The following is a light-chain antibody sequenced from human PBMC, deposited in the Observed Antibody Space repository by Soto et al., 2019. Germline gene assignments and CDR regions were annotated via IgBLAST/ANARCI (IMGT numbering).Light chain of an antibody. CDR3: CSYAGSCTFV. CDR1: SSDFGGYNY. CDR2: DVS. Sequence: QSALPQPRSVSGSPGRSVTSSCTGTSSDFGGYNYVSWYQQHPGKAPKLMIYDVSKRPSGVPDRFSGSKSGNTASLTISGLQAEDEADYYCCSYAGSCTFVSGTGTKV. J-gene: IGLJ1*01. V-gene: IGLV2-11*01.